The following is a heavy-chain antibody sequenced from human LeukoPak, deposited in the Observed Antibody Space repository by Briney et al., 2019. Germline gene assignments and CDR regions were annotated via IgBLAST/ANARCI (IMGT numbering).Heavy chain of an antibody. D-gene: IGHD3-16*01. J-gene: IGHJ6*02. CDR1: GGSISSYY. V-gene: IGHV4-59*01. CDR3: AKDLSRLYYNYGMDV. Sequence: PSETLSLTCTVSGGSISSYYWSWIRQAPGKGLEWIGYIYNSGRTNYNPSLKSRITISVDTSKNQFSLRLSPVTAADTAVYYCAKDLSRLYYNYGMDVWGQGTTVTVSS. CDR2: IYNSGRT.